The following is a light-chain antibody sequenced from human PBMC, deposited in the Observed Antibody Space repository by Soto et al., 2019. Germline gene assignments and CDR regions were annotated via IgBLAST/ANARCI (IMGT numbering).Light chain of an antibody. CDR3: SSYTSSSTRV. J-gene: IGLJ3*02. CDR2: EVI. CDR1: SSDVGGYNY. V-gene: IGLV2-14*01. Sequence: QSALTQPASVSGSPGQSITISCTGTSSDVGGYNYVSWYQQHPGKAPKLMIYEVINRPSGVSNRFSGSKSGNTASLTISGIQAEDEADYYCSSYTSSSTRVFGGGTKLTVL.